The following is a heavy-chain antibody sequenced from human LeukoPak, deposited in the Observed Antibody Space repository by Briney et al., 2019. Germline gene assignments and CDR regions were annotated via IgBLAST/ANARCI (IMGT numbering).Heavy chain of an antibody. V-gene: IGHV1-18*01. Sequence: ASVKVSCKASGYTFTSYGISWVRQAPGQGLEWMGWISAYNGNTNYAQKLQGRVTMTTDTSTSTAYMELRSLRSDDTAVYYCARDLTVLVRGVTAWFDPWGQGTLVTVSS. CDR1: GYTFTSYG. CDR3: ARDLTVLVRGVTAWFDP. D-gene: IGHD3-10*01. CDR2: ISAYNGNT. J-gene: IGHJ5*02.